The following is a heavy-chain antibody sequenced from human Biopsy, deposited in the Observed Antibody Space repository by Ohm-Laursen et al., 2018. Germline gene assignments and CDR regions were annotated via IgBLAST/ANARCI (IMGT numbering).Heavy chain of an antibody. CDR2: ISWNSGNI. D-gene: IGHD3-22*01. J-gene: IGHJ2*01. CDR1: GFTFDDYA. CDR3: AKDLASGSGYYWYFDF. Sequence: SLRLSCSAPGFTFDDYALHWVRQAPGKGLEWVSGISWNSGNIGYADSVKGRFTISRDNAKNSVYLQMNSLRAEDTAFYYCAKDLASGSGYYWYFDFWGRGTLVTVSS. V-gene: IGHV3-9*01.